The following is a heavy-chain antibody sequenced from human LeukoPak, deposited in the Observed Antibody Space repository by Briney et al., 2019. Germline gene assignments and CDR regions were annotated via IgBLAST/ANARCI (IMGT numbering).Heavy chain of an antibody. Sequence: SETLSLTCAVYGGSFSGYYWSWIRQPPGKGLEWIGEINHSGSTNYNPSLKSRVAISVDTSKNQFSLMLSSVTAADTAVYYCARGEMGAAGQTNNWFDPWGQGTLVTVSS. V-gene: IGHV4-34*01. J-gene: IGHJ5*02. CDR2: INHSGST. CDR1: GGSFSGYY. D-gene: IGHD6-13*01. CDR3: ARGEMGAAGQTNNWFDP.